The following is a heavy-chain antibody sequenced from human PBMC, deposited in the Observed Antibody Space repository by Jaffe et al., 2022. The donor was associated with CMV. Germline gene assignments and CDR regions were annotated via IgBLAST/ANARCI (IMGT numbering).Heavy chain of an antibody. CDR3: ASSGWAGSYFQH. Sequence: QVQLQQWGAGLLKPSETLSLTCAVYGGSFSGYYWSWIRQPPGKGLEWIGEINHSGSTNYNPSLKSRVTISVDTSKNQFSLKLSSVTAADTAVYYCASSGWAGSYFQHWGQGTLVTVSS. V-gene: IGHV4-34*01. J-gene: IGHJ1*01. D-gene: IGHD6-19*01. CDR1: GGSFSGYY. CDR2: INHSGST.